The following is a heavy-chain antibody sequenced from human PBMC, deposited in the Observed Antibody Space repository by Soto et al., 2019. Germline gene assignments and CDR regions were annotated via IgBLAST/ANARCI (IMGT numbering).Heavy chain of an antibody. J-gene: IGHJ6*02. CDR1: GGTFSSYA. CDR2: FIPIFGAA. CDR3: ASPRDNYYYNGMDV. Sequence: QVQLVQSGAEVKKPGSSVKVSCKASGGTFSSYAISWVRQAPGQGLEWMGGFIPIFGAADYAQNFQGRVTIAADESTSTAYMELSSLRYEDTAVYYCASPRDNYYYNGMDVWGQGTTVTVSS. V-gene: IGHV1-69*12. D-gene: IGHD3-10*01.